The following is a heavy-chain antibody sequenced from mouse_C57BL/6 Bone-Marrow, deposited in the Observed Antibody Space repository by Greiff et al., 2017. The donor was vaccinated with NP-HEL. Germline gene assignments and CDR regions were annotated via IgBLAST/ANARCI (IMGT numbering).Heavy chain of an antibody. V-gene: IGHV1-69*01. D-gene: IGHD2-4*01. CDR2: IDPSDSYT. CDR3: AREVIYYDYDGSVFDY. CDR1: GYTFTSYW. Sequence: QVQLQQPGAELVMPGASVKLSCKASGYTFTSYWMHWVKQRPGQGLEWIGEIDPSDSYTNYNPKFQGKSTLTVDTSSSTAYMQLSSLTSEDSAVYYCAREVIYYDYDGSVFDYWGQGTTLPVSA. J-gene: IGHJ2*01.